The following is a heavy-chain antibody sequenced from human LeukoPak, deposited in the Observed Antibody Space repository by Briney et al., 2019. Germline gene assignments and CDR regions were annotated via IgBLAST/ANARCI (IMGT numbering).Heavy chain of an antibody. CDR2: ISSSGSTI. Sequence: GGSLRLSCAASGFTFSSYSMNWVRQAPGKGLEWVSYISSSGSTIYYADSVKGRFTISRDNAKNSLYLQMGSLRAEDMAVYYRAREVPNDDHRDFFDYWGQGTLVTVSS. D-gene: IGHD3-16*01. V-gene: IGHV3-48*04. CDR1: GFTFSSYS. CDR3: AREVPNDDHRDFFDY. J-gene: IGHJ4*02.